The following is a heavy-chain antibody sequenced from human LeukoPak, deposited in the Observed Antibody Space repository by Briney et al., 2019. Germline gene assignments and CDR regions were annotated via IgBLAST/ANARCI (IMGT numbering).Heavy chain of an antibody. CDR1: GFTFSTYA. V-gene: IGHV3-23*01. D-gene: IGHD2-2*01. CDR2: INGGGDAT. Sequence: GGSLRLSCAASGFTFSTYAMSWVRQAPGKGLEWVSAINGGGDATEYADSVKGRFTISRDNSKKTLYLQMNSLRPEDTAVYYCARCTASCYANAFDVWGQGTLLTVSS. J-gene: IGHJ3*01. CDR3: ARCTASCYANAFDV.